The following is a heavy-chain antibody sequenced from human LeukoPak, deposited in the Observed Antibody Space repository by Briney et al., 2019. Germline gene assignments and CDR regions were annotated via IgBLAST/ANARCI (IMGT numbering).Heavy chain of an antibody. V-gene: IGHV4-39*07. D-gene: IGHD4-11*01. CDR1: GGSISSNSYY. Sequence: NPSETLSLTCAVSGGSISSNSYYWGWIRQPPGKGLEWIGSICYSGSTYYNPSLKSRVTISVDTSKNQFSLELSSVTAADTAVYYCARRWRYVWGYSNYNPEHNPHFDYWGQGTLVTVSS. CDR2: ICYSGST. CDR3: ARRWRYVWGYSNYNPEHNPHFDY. J-gene: IGHJ4*02.